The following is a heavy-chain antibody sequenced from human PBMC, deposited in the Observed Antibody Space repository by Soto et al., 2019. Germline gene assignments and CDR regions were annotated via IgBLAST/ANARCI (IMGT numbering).Heavy chain of an antibody. D-gene: IGHD3-10*01. CDR3: ARGVGSGSYYNHYNWFDP. CDR2: ISAYNGNT. Sequence: QVQLVQSGAEVKKPGASVKVSCKASGYTFTNYGISWVRQAPGQGLEWMGWISAYNGNTKYAQKLQGRVTMTTDTXTXRXXMERGSLRSDDTAVYYCARGVGSGSYYNHYNWFDPWGQGTLVTVSS. V-gene: IGHV1-18*01. CDR1: GYTFTNYG. J-gene: IGHJ5*02.